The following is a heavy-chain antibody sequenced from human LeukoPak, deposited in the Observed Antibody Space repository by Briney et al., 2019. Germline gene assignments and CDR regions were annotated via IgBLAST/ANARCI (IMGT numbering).Heavy chain of an antibody. CDR3: ATDRRDGYNRRQSIH. CDR1: GYTLTELS. D-gene: IGHD5-24*01. J-gene: IGHJ4*02. V-gene: IGHV1-24*01. CDR2: FDPEDGET. Sequence: ASVKVSCKVSGYTLTELSMHWVRQAPGKGLEWMGGFDPEDGETIYAQKFQGRVTMTEDTSTDTAYMELSSLRSEDTAVYYCATDRRDGYNRRQSIHWGQGTLVTVSS.